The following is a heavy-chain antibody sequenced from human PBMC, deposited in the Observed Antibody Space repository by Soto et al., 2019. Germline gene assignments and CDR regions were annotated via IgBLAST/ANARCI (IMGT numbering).Heavy chain of an antibody. CDR2: MFPGASDT. CDR3: ARVPDSSLGTMDV. J-gene: IGHJ6*02. D-gene: IGHD6-19*01. Sequence: GEALTLSCTVSGYSFTTYWIGCVRQLPGQGLEWMGVMFPGASDTRYSPSFQGQVTMSADPSTNTAYLEWSSLKAADSAMYYCARVPDSSLGTMDVWGQGNTVT. CDR1: GYSFTTYW. V-gene: IGHV5-51*01.